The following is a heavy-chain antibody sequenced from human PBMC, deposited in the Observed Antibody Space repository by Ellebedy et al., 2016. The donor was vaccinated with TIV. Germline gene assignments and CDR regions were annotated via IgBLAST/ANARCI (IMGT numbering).Heavy chain of an antibody. Sequence: SVEVSCKASGGIFSNHAISWVRQAPGQGLEWMGGIIAIFRTAHYAQNFQGRVTITADDSTSTVYMELSSLRFEDTAVYYCARHIGYHIRGNHLDYWGLGTLVTVSS. V-gene: IGHV1-69*13. D-gene: IGHD3-10*02. CDR3: ARHIGYHIRGNHLDY. J-gene: IGHJ4*02. CDR2: IIAIFRTA. CDR1: GGIFSNHA.